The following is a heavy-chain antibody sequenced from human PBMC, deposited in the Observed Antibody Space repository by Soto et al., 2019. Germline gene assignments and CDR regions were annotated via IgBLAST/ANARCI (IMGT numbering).Heavy chain of an antibody. CDR3: ARVNNWNYPVDF. D-gene: IGHD1-7*01. CDR1: GFIFSRFW. Sequence: GGSLRLSCAASGFIFSRFWLHWVRQAPGKGLVWVSRINADGSSTSYADSVKGRFTISRDNAKNTLYLQMNSLRAEDTAVYYCARVNNWNYPVDFWGQGTLVTVSS. J-gene: IGHJ4*02. CDR2: INADGSST. V-gene: IGHV3-74*01.